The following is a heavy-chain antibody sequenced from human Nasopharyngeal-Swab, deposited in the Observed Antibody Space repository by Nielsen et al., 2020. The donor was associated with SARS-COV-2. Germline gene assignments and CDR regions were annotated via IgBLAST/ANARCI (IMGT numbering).Heavy chain of an antibody. CDR3: PGNNPYCGGDCYGMDV. D-gene: IGHD2-21*01. J-gene: IGHJ6*02. V-gene: IGHV4-59*01. Sequence: AETLSLTCTVSGGSISSYYWSWIRQPPGKGLEWIGYIFYSGSTNYNPYLKSRVTISVDTSKNHFSLKLSSVPAADTAVYYCPGNNPYCGGDCYGMDVWGQGTTVTVSS. CDR2: IFYSGST. CDR1: GGSISSYY.